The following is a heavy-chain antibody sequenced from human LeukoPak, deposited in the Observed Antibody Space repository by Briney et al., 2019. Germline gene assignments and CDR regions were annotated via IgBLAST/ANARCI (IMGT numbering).Heavy chain of an antibody. J-gene: IGHJ3*02. D-gene: IGHD5-12*01. V-gene: IGHV3-7*01. CDR1: GFTLSKYW. CDR3: ARVNPLVAHGALDI. CDR2: IKQDGSAK. Sequence: GGSQRLSCVPSGFTLSKYWMTWARHAPGEGLAWVANIKQDGSAKFYMDSVKGRFSISRDNAKNSLYLRMNSLGGEDTAVYYCARVNPLVAHGALDIWGQGTMVAVSS.